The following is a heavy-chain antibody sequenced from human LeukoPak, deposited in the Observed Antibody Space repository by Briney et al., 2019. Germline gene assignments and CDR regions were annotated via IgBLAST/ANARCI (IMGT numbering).Heavy chain of an antibody. V-gene: IGHV3-7*05. CDR1: GFPFSIYW. CDR2: IKPDGSEK. Sequence: GGSLRLSCAASGFPFSIYWMTWVRQAPGKGLEWVANIKPDGSEKYYVDSAKGRFTISRDNAKNPLYLQMDSLRAEDTAVYYCVRGSSGTVVRGVSWAWFDPWGQGTLVSVSS. D-gene: IGHD3-10*01. CDR3: VRGSSGTVVRGVSWAWFDP. J-gene: IGHJ5*02.